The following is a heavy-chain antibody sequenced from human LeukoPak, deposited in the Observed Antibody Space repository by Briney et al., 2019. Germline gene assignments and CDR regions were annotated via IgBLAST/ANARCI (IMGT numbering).Heavy chain of an antibody. CDR3: ARGGIQVSGIDEFDY. CDR2: IGIRGDT. Sequence: GGSLRLSCAASGFTFIDYDMHWVRHVIGKGLEWVSAIGIRGDTHYSGSVKGRFTISRENHESSLYLQMNSLRAEDTAVYYCARGGIQVSGIDEFDYWGQGTLVTVSS. CDR1: GFTFIDYD. V-gene: IGHV3-13*01. J-gene: IGHJ4*02. D-gene: IGHD6-19*01.